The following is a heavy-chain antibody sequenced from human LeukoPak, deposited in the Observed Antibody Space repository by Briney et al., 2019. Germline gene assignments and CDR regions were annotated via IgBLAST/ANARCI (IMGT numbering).Heavy chain of an antibody. D-gene: IGHD3-10*01. J-gene: IGHJ4*02. CDR2: ISGSGGST. Sequence: PGGSLRLSCAASGFTFSSYAMSWVRQAPGKGLEWVSAISGSGGSTYYADSVKGRFTISRDNSKNTLYLQMNSLRAEDAAVYYCAKDFHYYGSGPKYLLGGYFDYWGQGTLVTVSS. CDR1: GFTFSSYA. V-gene: IGHV3-23*01. CDR3: AKDFHYYGSGPKYLLGGYFDY.